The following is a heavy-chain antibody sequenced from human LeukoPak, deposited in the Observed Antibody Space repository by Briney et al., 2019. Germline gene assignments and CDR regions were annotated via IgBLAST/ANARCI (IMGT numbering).Heavy chain of an antibody. Sequence: GGSLRLSCAASGFTFSTYATHWVRQAPGKGLEWVAFLSSDGSNEYYADSVKGRFTISSDNSKNTMYLQMTTLTTDDTAVYFCARGGGSGSWLIDYWGQGTLVTVSS. V-gene: IGHV3-30-3*01. CDR3: ARGGGSGSWLIDY. CDR2: LSSDGSNE. D-gene: IGHD3-10*01. CDR1: GFTFSTYA. J-gene: IGHJ4*02.